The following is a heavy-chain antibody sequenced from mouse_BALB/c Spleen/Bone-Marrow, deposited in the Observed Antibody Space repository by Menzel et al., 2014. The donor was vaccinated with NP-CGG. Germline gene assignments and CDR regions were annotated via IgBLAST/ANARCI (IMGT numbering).Heavy chain of an antibody. CDR2: INPSNGGT. J-gene: IGHJ4*01. V-gene: IGHV1S81*02. Sequence: QVQLQQSGAELVKPGASVKLSCKASGYTFXSXYXYWVKQRPGQGLEWIGEINPSNGGTNFNEKFKSRATLTVDKSSSTAYMQLSSLTSEDSAVYYCTRLPHWGQGTSVTVSS. D-gene: IGHD5-1*01. CDR1: GYTFXSXY. CDR3: TRLPH.